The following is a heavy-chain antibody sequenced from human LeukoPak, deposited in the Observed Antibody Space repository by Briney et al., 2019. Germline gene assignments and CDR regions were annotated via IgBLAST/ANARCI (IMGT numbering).Heavy chain of an antibody. CDR3: ARLSIAATGPDAFDI. J-gene: IGHJ3*02. CDR2: IYYSGST. Sequence: SETLSLTCTVSGGSISSYYWSWIRQPPGKGLEWIGYIYYSGSTYYNPSLKSRVTISVDTSKNQFSLKLSSVTAADTAVYYCARLSIAATGPDAFDIWGQGTMVTVSP. CDR1: GGSISSYY. V-gene: IGHV4-59*01. D-gene: IGHD6-13*01.